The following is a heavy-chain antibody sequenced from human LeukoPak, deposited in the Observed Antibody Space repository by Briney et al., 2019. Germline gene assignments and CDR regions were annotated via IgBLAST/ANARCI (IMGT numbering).Heavy chain of an antibody. D-gene: IGHD3-16*01. CDR3: ARATAWLARGLAYFDY. J-gene: IGHJ4*02. CDR1: GGSISSSSYS. Sequence: SETLSLTCTVSGGSISSSSYSWGWIRQPPGKGLEWIGEINHSGSTNYNPSLKSRVTISVDTSKNQFSLKLSSVTAADTAVYYCARATAWLARGLAYFDYWGQGTLVTVSS. V-gene: IGHV4-39*07. CDR2: INHSGST.